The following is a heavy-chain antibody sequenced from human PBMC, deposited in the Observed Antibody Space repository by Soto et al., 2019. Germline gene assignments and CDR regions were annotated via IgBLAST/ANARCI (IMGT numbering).Heavy chain of an antibody. V-gene: IGHV4-59*01. Sequence: SETLSLTCTVSGGSISSYYWSWIRQPPGKGLEWIGYIYYSGSTNYNPSLKSRVTISVDTSKNQFSLKLSSVTAADTAVYYCARNYGGSPFDYSGQGTLVTVSS. CDR3: ARNYGGSPFDY. D-gene: IGHD2-15*01. CDR2: IYYSGST. CDR1: GGSISSYY. J-gene: IGHJ4*02.